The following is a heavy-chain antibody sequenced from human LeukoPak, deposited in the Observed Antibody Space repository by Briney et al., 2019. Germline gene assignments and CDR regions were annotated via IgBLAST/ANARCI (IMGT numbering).Heavy chain of an antibody. CDR1: GYTFTGYY. Sequence: ASVKVSCKASGYTFTGYYMHWVRQAPGQGLEWMGWINPNSGGTNYAQKFQGRVTMTRDTSISTAYMELSRLRPDDTAVYCCALLYDILTGYSNFDYWGQGTLVTVSS. CDR2: INPNSGGT. CDR3: ALLYDILTGYSNFDY. D-gene: IGHD3-9*01. V-gene: IGHV1-2*02. J-gene: IGHJ4*02.